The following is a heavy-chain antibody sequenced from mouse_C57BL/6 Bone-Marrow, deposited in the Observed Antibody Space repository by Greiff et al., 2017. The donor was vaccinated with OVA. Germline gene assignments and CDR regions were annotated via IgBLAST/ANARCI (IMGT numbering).Heavy chain of an antibody. J-gene: IGHJ3*01. V-gene: IGHV1-4*01. D-gene: IGHD2-1*01. CDR2: INPSSGYT. CDR3: AREDGNWFAY. CDR1: GYTFTSYT. Sequence: QVQLQQSGAELARPGASVKMSCKASGYTFTSYTLHWVQQRPGQGLEWIGYINPSSGYTKYNQKFKDKATLTADKSASTAYMQLSSRTSEDSAVYYCAREDGNWFAYWGQGTLVTVSA.